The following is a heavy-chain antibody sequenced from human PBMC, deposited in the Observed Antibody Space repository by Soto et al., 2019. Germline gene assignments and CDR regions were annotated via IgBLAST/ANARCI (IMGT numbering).Heavy chain of an antibody. CDR2: IRSKANSYAT. V-gene: IGHV3-73*01. J-gene: IGHJ4*02. D-gene: IGHD6-19*01. CDR3: THHHSSGNY. Sequence: PGGSLRLSCAASGFTFSNAWMSWVRQAPGKGLEWVGRIRSKANSYATAYAASVKGRFTISRDDSKNTAYLQMNSLKTEDTAVYYCTHHHSSGNYWGQGTLVTVSS. CDR1: GFTFSNAW.